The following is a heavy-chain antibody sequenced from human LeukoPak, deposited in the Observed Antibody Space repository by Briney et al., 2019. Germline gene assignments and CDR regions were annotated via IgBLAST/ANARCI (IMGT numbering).Heavy chain of an antibody. CDR2: IIPIFGTA. D-gene: IGHD6-19*01. J-gene: IGHJ6*02. Sequence: ASVEVSCKASGGTFSSYAINWVRQAPGQGLEWMGGIIPIFGTANYAQKFQGRVTITADESTSTAYMELSSLRSEDTAVYYCARVLKYSSGWYPYYYYGMDVWGQGTTVTVSS. V-gene: IGHV1-69*13. CDR1: GGTFSSYA. CDR3: ARVLKYSSGWYPYYYYGMDV.